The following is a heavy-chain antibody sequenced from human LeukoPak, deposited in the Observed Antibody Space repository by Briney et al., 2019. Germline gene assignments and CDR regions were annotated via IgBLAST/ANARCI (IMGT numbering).Heavy chain of an antibody. CDR2: INPNSGGT. D-gene: IGHD3-10*01. CDR1: GYTFTGYY. V-gene: IGHV1-2*02. Sequence: ASVKVSCKASGYTFTGYYMHWVRQAPRQGLEWMGWINPNSGGTNYAQKFQGRATMTRDTSISTAYMELSRLRSDDTAVYYCARAGGYYGSGSYFQYYFDYWGQGTLVTVSS. J-gene: IGHJ4*02. CDR3: ARAGGYYGSGSYFQYYFDY.